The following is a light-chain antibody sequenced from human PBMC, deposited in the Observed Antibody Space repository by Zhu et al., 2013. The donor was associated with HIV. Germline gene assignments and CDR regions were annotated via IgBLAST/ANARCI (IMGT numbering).Light chain of an antibody. CDR1: NSDIGTYNH. CDR2: EVS. J-gene: IGLJ1*01. CDR3: NSYAGYTNKVFV. V-gene: IGLV2-14*01. Sequence: QSALTQPASVSGSPGQSITISCTGSNSDIGTYNHISWYQQHPGKAPKLIIYEVSHRPSGVSNRFSGSKSGNTASLTISGLQSEDEADYYCNSYAGYTNKVFVFGTGTKVTVL.